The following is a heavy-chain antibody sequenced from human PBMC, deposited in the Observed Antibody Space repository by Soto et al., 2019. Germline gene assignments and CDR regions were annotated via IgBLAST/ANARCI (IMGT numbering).Heavy chain of an antibody. D-gene: IGHD5-18*01. CDR1: GFTFTNHP. CDR2: ISGSGGST. J-gene: IGHJ6*02. CDR3: AQTNVDSERYFYGMGV. Sequence: VQLLESGGGLVQPGGSLRLSCAASGFTFTNHPMSWVRLAPGKGLEWVSSISGSGGSTWYADSVKGRFTISRDNSKYTLYLQTNSLRAEDPAVDYCAQTNVDSERYFYGMGVWGQGTTVTVSS. V-gene: IGHV3-23*01.